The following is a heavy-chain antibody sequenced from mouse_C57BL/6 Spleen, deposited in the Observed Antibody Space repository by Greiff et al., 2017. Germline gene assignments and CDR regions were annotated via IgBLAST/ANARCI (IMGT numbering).Heavy chain of an antibody. V-gene: IGHV3-6*01. CDR1: GYSITSGYY. CDR3: ARDLLYYFDV. CDR2: ISYDGSN. Sequence: EVKLVESGPGLVKPSQSLSLTCSVTGYSITSGYYWNWIRQFPGNKLEWMGYISYDGSNNYNPSLKNRISITRDTSKNQFFLTLNSVTTEDTATYYCARDLLYYFDVWGTGTTVTVSS. D-gene: IGHD2-12*01. J-gene: IGHJ1*03.